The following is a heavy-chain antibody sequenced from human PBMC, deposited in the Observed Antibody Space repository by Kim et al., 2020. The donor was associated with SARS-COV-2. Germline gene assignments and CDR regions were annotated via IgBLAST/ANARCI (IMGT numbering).Heavy chain of an antibody. Sequence: GESLKISCKGSGYSFTSYWIGWVRQMPGKGLEWMGIIYPGDSDTRYSPSFQGQVTISADKSISTAYLQWSSLKASDTAMYYCARRGSDYGDYGSFDYWGQGTLVTVSS. CDR1: GYSFTSYW. D-gene: IGHD4-17*01. CDR2: IYPGDSDT. J-gene: IGHJ4*02. V-gene: IGHV5-51*01. CDR3: ARRGSDYGDYGSFDY.